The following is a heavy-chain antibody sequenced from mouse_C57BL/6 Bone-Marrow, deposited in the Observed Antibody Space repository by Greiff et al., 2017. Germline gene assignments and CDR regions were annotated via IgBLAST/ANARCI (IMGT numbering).Heavy chain of an antibody. J-gene: IGHJ2*01. CDR3: ARRGIYYYGSSYLDY. V-gene: IGHV1-61*01. Sequence: QVQLQQSGAELVRPGSSVKLSCKASGYTFTSYWMDWVKQRPGQGLEWIGNIYTSDSETHYNQKFKDKATVTVDKSSSTAYMQLSSLTSEDSAVYYVARRGIYYYGSSYLDYWGQGTTLTVSS. D-gene: IGHD1-1*01. CDR1: GYTFTSYW. CDR2: IYTSDSET.